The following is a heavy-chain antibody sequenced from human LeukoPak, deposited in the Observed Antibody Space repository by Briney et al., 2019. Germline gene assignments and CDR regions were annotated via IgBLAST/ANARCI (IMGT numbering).Heavy chain of an antibody. V-gene: IGHV4-34*01. CDR3: ARALDYYDSSGYYMDY. CDR2: INHSGST. CDR1: GGSFSGYY. J-gene: IGHJ4*02. Sequence: SETLSLTCAVYGGSFSGYYWSWIRQPPGKGLEWIGEINHSGSTNYNPSLKSRVTISVDTSKNQISLKLSSVTAADTAVYYCARALDYYDSSGYYMDYWGQGTLVTVSS. D-gene: IGHD3-22*01.